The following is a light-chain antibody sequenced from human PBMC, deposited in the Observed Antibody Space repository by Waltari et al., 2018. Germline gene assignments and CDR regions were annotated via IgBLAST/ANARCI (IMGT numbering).Light chain of an antibody. Sequence: SYVLTQPPSLSVAPGKTARITCGGNNLGRKSVHWYHQQAGQAPVLVIHYDSGRPTGIPERFSGSTSGDTATLSISRVEAGDEADYFCQVWDYIQGVFGGGTKLTVL. CDR1: NLGRKS. CDR3: QVWDYIQGV. J-gene: IGLJ3*02. V-gene: IGLV3-21*04. CDR2: YDS.